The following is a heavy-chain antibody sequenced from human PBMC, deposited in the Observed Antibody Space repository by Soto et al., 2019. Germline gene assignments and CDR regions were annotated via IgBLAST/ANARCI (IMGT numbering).Heavy chain of an antibody. J-gene: IGHJ5*02. Sequence: SETLSLTCSVSGDSISNSRFYWAWIRQPPGEGLEWIGSTYHTGNAYYNPSLKSRVTISVDTSKNQFSLKLTSVTAADAALYYCVRDFFDSSDYTTNWFDPWGQGTLVTVSS. CDR2: TYHTGNA. D-gene: IGHD3-22*01. CDR1: GDSISNSRFY. V-gene: IGHV4-39*01. CDR3: VRDFFDSSDYTTNWFDP.